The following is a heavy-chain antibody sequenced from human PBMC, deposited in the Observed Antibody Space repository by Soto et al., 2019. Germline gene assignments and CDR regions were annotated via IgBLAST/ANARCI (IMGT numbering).Heavy chain of an antibody. V-gene: IGHV1-69*12. Sequence: QVHLVQSGAEVTKPGSSVKVSCKASGGNFRSESINWVRQAPGQGLEWMGGIIPFFGTSDYAQKFQGRLTMTADESTTTAYMELSSLISQDTAVYYCARGHEFGGNSDAYGIWGEGKMVIVSS. CDR3: ARGHEFGGNSDAYGI. J-gene: IGHJ3*02. CDR2: IIPFFGTS. D-gene: IGHD2-21*02. CDR1: GGNFRSES.